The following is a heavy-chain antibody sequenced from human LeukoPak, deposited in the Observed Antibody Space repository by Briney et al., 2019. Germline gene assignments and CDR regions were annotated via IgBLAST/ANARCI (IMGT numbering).Heavy chain of an antibody. D-gene: IGHD6-19*01. CDR3: ARSSYPYYFDY. CDR2: VNNDGSST. Sequence: RGSLRLSCGASGFSFSSYWMHWVRQAPGKGLMWVSRVNNDGSSTTYADSVEGRFTISRDNARNTLYLQMNSLGAEDTAVYYCARSSYPYYFDYWGQGTLVTVSS. CDR1: GFSFSSYW. J-gene: IGHJ4*02. V-gene: IGHV3-74*01.